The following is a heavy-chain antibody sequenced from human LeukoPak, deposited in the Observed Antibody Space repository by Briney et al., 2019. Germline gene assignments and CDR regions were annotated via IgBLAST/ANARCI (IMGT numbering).Heavy chain of an antibody. V-gene: IGHV3-30*02. CDR1: GFTFSSYG. CDR2: IRYDGSNK. CDR3: AKDYSTEDRLRFLDYYYYYMDV. Sequence: PGGSLRLSCAASGFTFSSYGMHWVRQAPGKGLEWVAFIRYDGSNKYYADSVKGRFTISRDNSKNTLYLQMNSLRAEDTAVYYCAKDYSTEDRLRFLDYYYYYMDVWGKGTTVTVSS. J-gene: IGHJ6*03. D-gene: IGHD3-3*01.